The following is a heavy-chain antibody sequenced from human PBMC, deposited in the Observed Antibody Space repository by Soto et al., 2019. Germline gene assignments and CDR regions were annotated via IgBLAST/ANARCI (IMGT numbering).Heavy chain of an antibody. Sequence: QVQLVQSGAEVKKPGSSVKVSCKASGGTFSSYTISWVRQAPGQGLEWMGRIIPILGIANYAQKFQGRVTVTGEKPRSQAYMEVRRLRTGEPAGDYWGGGGSGSYPVDPWGQGTLVTVSS. CDR3: GGGGSGSYPVDP. J-gene: IGHJ5*02. CDR1: GGTFSSYT. V-gene: IGHV1-69*02. D-gene: IGHD3-10*01. CDR2: IIPILGIA.